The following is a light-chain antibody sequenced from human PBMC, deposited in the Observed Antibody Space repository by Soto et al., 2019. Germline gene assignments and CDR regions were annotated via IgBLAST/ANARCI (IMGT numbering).Light chain of an antibody. CDR1: QVIRND. CDR3: LQDYNYPWT. CDR2: AVS. V-gene: IGKV1-6*01. Sequence: AIQMTQSPPSLSASVGDRVTITCRTSQVIRNDLGWYQQKPGKAPKLLIYAVSRLERGVPSRFSGSGSGTDYTLTISSLQPEDCATYYCLQDYNYPWTFGQGTKVE. J-gene: IGKJ1*01.